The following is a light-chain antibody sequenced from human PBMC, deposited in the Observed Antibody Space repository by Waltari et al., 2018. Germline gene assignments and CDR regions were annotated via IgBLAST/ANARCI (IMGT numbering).Light chain of an antibody. J-gene: IGLJ3*02. CDR2: GKN. CDR1: TSNIGDTY. CDR3: GTWHSGLWV. Sequence: QSVLTQPPSVSAAPGQRITISCSGSTSNIGDTYVSWYQLLPGTAPKLLIYGKNQRPSGIPDRFSGSHSGTSATLNIAGLQTGDEADYYCGTWHSGLWVFGGGTKVTVL. V-gene: IGLV1-51*01.